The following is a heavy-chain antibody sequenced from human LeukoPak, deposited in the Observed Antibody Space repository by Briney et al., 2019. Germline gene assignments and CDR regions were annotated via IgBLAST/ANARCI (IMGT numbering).Heavy chain of an antibody. CDR2: IYYSGST. CDR3: ARVPRDYYYDSSGYYGG. CDR1: GGSISSGGYY. V-gene: IGHV4-31*03. J-gene: IGHJ4*02. D-gene: IGHD3-22*01. Sequence: SETLSLTCTVSGGSISSGGYYWSWIRQHPGKGLEWIGYIYYSGSTYYNPSLKSRVTISVDTSKNQFSLKLSSVTAADTAVYYCARVPRDYYYDSSGYYGGGGQGTLVTVSS.